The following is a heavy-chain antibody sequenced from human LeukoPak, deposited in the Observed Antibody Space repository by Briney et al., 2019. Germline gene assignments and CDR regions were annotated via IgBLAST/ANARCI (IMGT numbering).Heavy chain of an antibody. CDR1: GFTFSSYS. J-gene: IGHJ4*02. CDR3: ASSLMLMLYAIGDY. V-gene: IGHV3-21*01. CDR2: ISSSSSYI. Sequence: PGGSLRLSCAASGFTFSSYSMDWVRQAPGKGLEWVSSISSSSSYIYYADSVKGRFTISRDNAKNSLYLQMNSLRAEDTAVYYCASSLMLMLYAIGDYWGQGTLVTVSS. D-gene: IGHD2-8*01.